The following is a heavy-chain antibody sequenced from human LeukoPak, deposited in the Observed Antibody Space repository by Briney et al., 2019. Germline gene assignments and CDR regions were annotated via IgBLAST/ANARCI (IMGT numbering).Heavy chain of an antibody. Sequence: GGSLRLSCAASGFTFSSYWMSWVRQAPGKGLEWVANIKQDGSEKYYVDSVKGRFTISRDNAKNSLYLQMNSLRAEDTAVYYCAKVSTFTVTTDYFDYWGQGTLVTVSS. CDR1: GFTFSSYW. D-gene: IGHD4-11*01. CDR2: IKQDGSEK. CDR3: AKVSTFTVTTDYFDY. J-gene: IGHJ4*02. V-gene: IGHV3-7*03.